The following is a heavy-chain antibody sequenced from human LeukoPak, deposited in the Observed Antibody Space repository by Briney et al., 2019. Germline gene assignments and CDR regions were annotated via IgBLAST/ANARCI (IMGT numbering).Heavy chain of an antibody. CDR2: ISLRGRT. CDR3: SRESGPYCPFGH. J-gene: IGHJ5*02. D-gene: IGHD1-26*01. V-gene: IGHV4-4*02. CDR1: GIIVSNYY. Sequence: PGGSLRLSCAASGIIVSNYYMSWVRQPPGGGLEWIGEISLRGRTQYNPSLKSRVNISIDGSKNHLYLSLASVTAADTAVYYCSRESGPYCPFGHWGQGTLVAVTS.